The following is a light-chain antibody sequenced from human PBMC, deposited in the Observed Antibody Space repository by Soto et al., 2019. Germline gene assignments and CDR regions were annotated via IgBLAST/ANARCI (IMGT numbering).Light chain of an antibody. J-gene: IGKJ1*01. CDR2: AAS. Sequence: IQMTQSPSSLSASVGDRVTITCRASQGIRNDLRWYQQKPGKAPKLLIYAASTLQSGVPPRFSGSSSGTDFTLTISSLQLGDFATYYCLQDYNYPWTFGQGTKWEN. CDR1: QGIRND. CDR3: LQDYNYPWT. V-gene: IGKV1-6*01.